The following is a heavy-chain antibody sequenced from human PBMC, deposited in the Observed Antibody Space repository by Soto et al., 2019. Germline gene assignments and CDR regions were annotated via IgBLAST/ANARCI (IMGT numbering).Heavy chain of an antibody. CDR3: ARDSNANYTGFDN. Sequence: QVQLVESGGGLVKAGESLRLSCAASGFTFSDYYMSWIRQAPGKGLEWVSYISSSGDSIYYADSVKGRFTVSRDNARNSLFLKMNSLGADDTAVYYCARDSNANYTGFDNWGQGTLVTVSS. CDR2: ISSSGDSI. CDR1: GFTFSDYY. D-gene: IGHD1-7*01. J-gene: IGHJ4*02. V-gene: IGHV3-11*01.